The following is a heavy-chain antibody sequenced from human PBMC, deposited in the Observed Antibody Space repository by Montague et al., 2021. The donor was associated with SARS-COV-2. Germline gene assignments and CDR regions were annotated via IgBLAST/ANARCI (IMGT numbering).Heavy chain of an antibody. V-gene: IGHV4-59*01. CDR2: IYYSGST. J-gene: IGHJ3*02. CDR3: ARGSGWMGNAFDI. CDR1: GGSISSYY. D-gene: IGHD6-19*01. Sequence: SETLSLTCTVSGGSISSYYWCWILQPPGKGLEGIGDIYYSGSTTYNHSLMSRVTISVDTSKNQFSLKLSSVTAADTAVYYCARGSGWMGNAFDIWGQGTMVTVSS.